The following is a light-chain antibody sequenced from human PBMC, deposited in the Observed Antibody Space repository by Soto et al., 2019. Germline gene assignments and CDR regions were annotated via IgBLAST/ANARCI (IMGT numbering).Light chain of an antibody. J-gene: IGKJ4*01. CDR2: GAS. V-gene: IGKV3-15*01. CDR3: QQRSNWPELT. CDR1: QSVSNN. Sequence: EILMTQSPGTLSVSPGERATLSCRASQSVSNNLAWYQQKPGQAPRLVIYGASTRATGIPARFSGSGSGTEFTLTISSLQSEDFAVYYCQQRSNWPELTFGGGTKVDI.